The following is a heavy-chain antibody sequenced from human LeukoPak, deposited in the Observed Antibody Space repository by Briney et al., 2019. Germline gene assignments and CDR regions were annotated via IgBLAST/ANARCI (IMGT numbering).Heavy chain of an antibody. V-gene: IGHV3-23*01. D-gene: IGHD3-10*01. CDR1: GFTFSSYA. J-gene: IGHJ4*02. CDR2: ISGSGGSP. Sequence: PGGSLRLSCAASGFTFSSYAMSWVRQAPGKGLECLSAISGSGGSPYCADSVKGRFTISRDNSKNTLYLKMNSLRAEDTAVYYCVNLAGMVRENPGPIDYWGQGTLVTVSS. CDR3: VNLAGMVRENPGPIDY.